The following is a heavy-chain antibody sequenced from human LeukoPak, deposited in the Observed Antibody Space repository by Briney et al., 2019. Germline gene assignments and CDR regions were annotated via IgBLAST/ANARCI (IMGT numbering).Heavy chain of an antibody. D-gene: IGHD3-16*02. J-gene: IGHJ4*02. V-gene: IGHV3-48*03. CDR2: ISSSGSTI. Sequence: GGSLRLSCAASGFTFSSYEMNWVRQAPGKGLEWVSYISSSGSTIYYADSVKGRFTISRDNAKNSLYLQMNSLRAEDTAVYYRARAGLSDYVWGSYRYKSPYFDYWGQGTLVTVSS. CDR3: ARAGLSDYVWGSYRYKSPYFDY. CDR1: GFTFSSYE.